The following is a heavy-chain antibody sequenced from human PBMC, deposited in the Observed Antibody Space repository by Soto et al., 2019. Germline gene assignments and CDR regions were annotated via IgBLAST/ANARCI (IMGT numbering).Heavy chain of an antibody. V-gene: IGHV3-73*01. CDR1: GFTFSGSA. Sequence: PGGSLRLSCAASGFTFSGSAMHWVRQASGKGLEWVGRIRSKANSYATAYAASVKGRFTISRDDSKNTAYLQMNSLKTEDTAVYYCTRHDSNSDFWRRSPPRYGMDVWGQGTTVTVS. J-gene: IGHJ6*02. CDR3: TRHDSNSDFWRRSPPRYGMDV. CDR2: IRSKANSYAT. D-gene: IGHD3-3*01.